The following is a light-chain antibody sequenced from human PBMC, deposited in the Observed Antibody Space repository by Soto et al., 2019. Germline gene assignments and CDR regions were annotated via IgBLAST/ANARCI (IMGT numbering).Light chain of an antibody. CDR2: DVS. CDR1: SS. V-gene: IGLV2-14*03. J-gene: IGLJ3*02. CDR3: SSYTSSSTWV. Sequence: QPVLTQPASVSGSPGQSITISCTGTSSVSWYQHHPGKAPKLIIYDVSVRPSGVSNRFSGSKSGNTASRTITGLQTDDEADYYCSSYTSSSTWVFGGGTQLTV.